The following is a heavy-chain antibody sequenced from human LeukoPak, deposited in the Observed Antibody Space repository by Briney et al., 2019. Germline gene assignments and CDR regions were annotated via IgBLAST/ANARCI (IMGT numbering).Heavy chain of an antibody. Sequence: GGSLRLSCAASGFTFSSYWMSWVRQAPGKGLEWVANIKQDGSEKYYVDSVKGRFTISRDNAKNSLYLQMNSLRAEDTAVYYCARVGLYYDFWSGYSLPGWFDPWGQGALVTVSS. CDR3: ARVGLYYDFWSGYSLPGWFDP. V-gene: IGHV3-7*01. J-gene: IGHJ5*02. CDR1: GFTFSSYW. CDR2: IKQDGSEK. D-gene: IGHD3-3*01.